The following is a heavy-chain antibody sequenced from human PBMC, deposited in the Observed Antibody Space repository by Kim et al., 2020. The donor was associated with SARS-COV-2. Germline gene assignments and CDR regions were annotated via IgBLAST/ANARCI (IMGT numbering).Heavy chain of an antibody. D-gene: IGHD5-18*01. CDR1: SGSVSSGGYY. CDR3: ARSLGWIHHAFDC. CDR2: VYSRGGS. V-gene: IGHV4-31*03. Sequence: SETLSLTCTVSSGSVSSGGYYWTWFRQHPGKALEWIGDVYSRGGSQYNPSLKSRLTMSLDTSKNELSLNLRSVTAADTAVYYCARSLGWIHHAFDCWGQGTMVTVSS. J-gene: IGHJ3*01.